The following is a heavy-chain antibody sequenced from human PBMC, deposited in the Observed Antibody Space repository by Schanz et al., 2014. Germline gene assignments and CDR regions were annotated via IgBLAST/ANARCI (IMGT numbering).Heavy chain of an antibody. Sequence: VQLVESGGGLVKPGGSLRLSCEASGFTFSDYYMTWIRQAPGKGLEWVSAINGNGGITYYADSVKGRFTISRDNAKNSLYLQMNSLRAEDTAVYYCARPSDSSWYMDVWGKGTTVTVSS. J-gene: IGHJ6*03. CDR1: GFTFSDYY. D-gene: IGHD2-21*02. CDR3: ARPSDSSWYMDV. V-gene: IGHV3-11*04. CDR2: INGNGGIT.